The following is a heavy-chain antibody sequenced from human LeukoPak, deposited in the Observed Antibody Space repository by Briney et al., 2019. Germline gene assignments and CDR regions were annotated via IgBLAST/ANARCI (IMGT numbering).Heavy chain of an antibody. J-gene: IGHJ5*02. CDR2: INGDASNT. Sequence: HGGSLRLSCAASGLTFNSYWMHWVRQVAGKGLVWVARINGDASNTTYADSVKGRFTTSRDNAKNTLYLQMNSLRVDDTAVYYCARAMPHDNWFDPWGQGSLVTVSS. D-gene: IGHD2-2*01. CDR1: GLTFNSYW. CDR3: ARAMPHDNWFDP. V-gene: IGHV3-74*03.